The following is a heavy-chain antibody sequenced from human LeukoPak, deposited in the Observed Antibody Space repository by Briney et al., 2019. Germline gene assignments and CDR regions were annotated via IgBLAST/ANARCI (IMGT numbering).Heavy chain of an antibody. CDR3: RAGYYYYYYMDV. Sequence: PSETLSLTCAVYGGSFSGYYWSWIRQPPGKGLEWIGEINHSGSTNYNPSLKSRVTISVDTSKNQFSLKLSSVTAADTAVYYCRAGYYYYYYMDVWGKGTTVTISS. V-gene: IGHV4-34*01. CDR1: GGSFSGYY. CDR2: INHSGST. J-gene: IGHJ6*03.